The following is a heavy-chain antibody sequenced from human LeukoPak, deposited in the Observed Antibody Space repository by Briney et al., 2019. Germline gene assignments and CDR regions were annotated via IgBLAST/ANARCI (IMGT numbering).Heavy chain of an antibody. D-gene: IGHD6-13*01. Sequence: GGSLRLSCAASGFTFSSFWMSWVRQAPGKGLEWVANIKEDESEKYYVDSVKGRFTISRDNAKNSLYLQMNSLRPEDTAVYYCARDYVSHSSSWYAGSYVDLDYWGQGTLVTVSS. CDR3: ARDYVSHSSSWYAGSYVDLDY. J-gene: IGHJ4*02. CDR1: GFTFSSFW. V-gene: IGHV3-7*01. CDR2: IKEDESEK.